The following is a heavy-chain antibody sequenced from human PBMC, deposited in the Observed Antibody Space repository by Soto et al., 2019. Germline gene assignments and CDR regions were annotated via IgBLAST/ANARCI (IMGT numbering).Heavy chain of an antibody. Sequence: QVQLVQSGAEVKKPGASVKVSCKASGYTFTSYGISWVRQAPGQGLEWMGWISAYNGNTNYAQKLQGRVTMTTDTSTSRAYMELRSLRSDDTAVYYCARGVYYYDSSGPTPEGYWGQGTLVTVSS. CDR3: ARGVYYYDSSGPTPEGY. D-gene: IGHD3-22*01. CDR2: ISAYNGNT. CDR1: GYTFTSYG. V-gene: IGHV1-18*01. J-gene: IGHJ4*02.